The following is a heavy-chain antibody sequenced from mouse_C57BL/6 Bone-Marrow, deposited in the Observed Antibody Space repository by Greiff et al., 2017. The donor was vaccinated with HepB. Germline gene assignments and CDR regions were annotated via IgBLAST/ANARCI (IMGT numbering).Heavy chain of an antibody. D-gene: IGHD1-1*01. V-gene: IGHV1-61*01. CDR3: ARPSTTVVATHFDY. CDR2: IYPSDSET. Sequence: QVQLQQPGAELVRPGSSVKLSCKASGYTFTSYWMDWVKQRPGQGLEWIGNIYPSDSETHYNQKFKDKATLTVDKSSSTAYMQLSSLTSEDSAVYYCARPSTTVVATHFDYWGQGTTLTVSS. J-gene: IGHJ2*01. CDR1: GYTFTSYW.